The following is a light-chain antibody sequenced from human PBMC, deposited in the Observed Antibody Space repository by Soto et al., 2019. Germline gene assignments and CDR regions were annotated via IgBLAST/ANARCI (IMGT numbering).Light chain of an antibody. V-gene: IGLV1-51*01. J-gene: IGLJ2*01. CDR2: DNS. CDR1: SSNIGRNY. CDR3: GTWDSSLSVVL. Sequence: QSVLTQPPSVSAAPGQTVTISCSGSSSNIGRNYVSWYQQLPGTAPKLLIYDNSKRPSGSPDRFSGSKSGASATLGITGLQTGDEADYYCGTWDSSLSVVLFGGGTKVTVL.